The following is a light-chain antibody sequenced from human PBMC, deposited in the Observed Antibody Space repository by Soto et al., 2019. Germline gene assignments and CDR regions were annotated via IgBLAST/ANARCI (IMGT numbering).Light chain of an antibody. Sequence: DIQMTQSPSTLSASVGDRVTITCRASQSISSWLVWYQQKPGKAPKLLIYKASSLESGVPSRFSGSGSGTEFTLTISSLQPDDFATYYCQQYDSQSYTFGQGTKLEIK. CDR1: QSISSW. CDR2: KAS. CDR3: QQYDSQSYT. J-gene: IGKJ2*01. V-gene: IGKV1-5*03.